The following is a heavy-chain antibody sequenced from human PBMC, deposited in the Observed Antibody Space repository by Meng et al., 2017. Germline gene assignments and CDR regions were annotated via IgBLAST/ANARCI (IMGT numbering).Heavy chain of an antibody. CDR3: ARLVAGTFGQLFDP. CDR1: GYNFPDYY. Sequence: VQRVQSGAEVKKAGAPVKVSCKPSGYNFPDYYIHWVRRAPGQGLEWMGWINANTGNPTYAQGFTGRFVFSLDTSVSTAYLQISSLKAEDTAVYYCARLVAGTFGQLFDPWGQGTLVPSPQ. V-gene: IGHV7-4-1*02. D-gene: IGHD2-15*01. J-gene: IGHJ5*02. CDR2: INANTGNP.